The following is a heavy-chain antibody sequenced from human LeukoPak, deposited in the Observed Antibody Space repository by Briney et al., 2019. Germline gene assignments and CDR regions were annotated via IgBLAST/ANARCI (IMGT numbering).Heavy chain of an antibody. CDR1: GFTFRSYG. J-gene: IGHJ4*02. Sequence: GRSLRLSCAASGFTFRSYGMHWVRQAPGKGLEWVAVISHDGSNKYYADSVKGRFTISRDNSKNTLYLQMNSLRAEDTAVYYCAKVRSDYWGQGTLVTVSS. CDR3: AKVRSDY. CDR2: ISHDGSNK. V-gene: IGHV3-30*18.